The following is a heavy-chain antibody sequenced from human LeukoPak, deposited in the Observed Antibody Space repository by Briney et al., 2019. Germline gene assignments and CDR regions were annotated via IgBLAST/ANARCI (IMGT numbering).Heavy chain of an antibody. Sequence: ASVKVSCKASGYTFTDYYMHWVRQAPGQGFEWMGWINPNDGDTNYAQKFQGRVTMTRDTSISIAHMEVSRLRSDDTAVYYCARANFLYCSSSTCLFDYWGQGTLVTVSS. V-gene: IGHV1-2*02. D-gene: IGHD2-2*01. J-gene: IGHJ4*02. CDR3: ARANFLYCSSSTCLFDY. CDR2: INPNDGDT. CDR1: GYTFTDYY.